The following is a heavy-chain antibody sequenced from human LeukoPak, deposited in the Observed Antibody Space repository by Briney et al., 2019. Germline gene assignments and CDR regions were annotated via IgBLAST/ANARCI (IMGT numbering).Heavy chain of an antibody. J-gene: IGHJ4*02. CDR1: GYTFTGYY. CDR2: INPNSGGT. V-gene: IGHV1-2*06. D-gene: IGHD2/OR15-2a*01. CDR3: ARDVMRGGEIDY. Sequence: ASVKVSCKASGYTFTGYYMHWLRQAPGQGLEWMGRINPNSGGTNYAQKFQGRVTMTRDTSISTAYMELSRLRSDDTAVYYCARDVMRGGEIDYWGQGTLVTVSS.